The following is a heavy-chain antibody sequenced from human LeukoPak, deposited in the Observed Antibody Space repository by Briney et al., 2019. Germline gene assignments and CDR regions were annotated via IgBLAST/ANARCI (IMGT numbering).Heavy chain of an antibody. CDR3: AKDQGFLIAAADNFDF. J-gene: IGHJ4*02. V-gene: IGHV3-30*04. Sequence: GGSLGLSCAASRFTFRSYAMHWVRQAPGKGLEWVAVISLDGHGKYYADSVKGRFTISRDNSKNTLYLQMNSLRAEDTAVYYCAKDQGFLIAAADNFDFWGQGTLVTVSS. D-gene: IGHD6-13*01. CDR1: RFTFRSYA. CDR2: ISLDGHGK.